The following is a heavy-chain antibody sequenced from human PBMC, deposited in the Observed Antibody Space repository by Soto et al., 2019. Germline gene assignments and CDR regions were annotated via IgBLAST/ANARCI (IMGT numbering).Heavy chain of an antibody. Sequence: SETLSLTCTVSGGSIRSGDYYWTWNRLSPGKGLEYIGYISYSGITYYNPSLESRLSISADSSKNQFSLKLSSVTAADTAVYDGAGDQGKKLRWFYWGKGALVTVSS. CDR3: AGDQGKKLRWFY. V-gene: IGHV4-30-4*01. CDR2: ISYSGIT. CDR1: GGSIRSGDYY. J-gene: IGHJ4*02. D-gene: IGHD4-17*01.